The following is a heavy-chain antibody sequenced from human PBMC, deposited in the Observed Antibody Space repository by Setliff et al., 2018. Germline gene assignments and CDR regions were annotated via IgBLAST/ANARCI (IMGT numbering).Heavy chain of an antibody. V-gene: IGHV3-49*04. Sequence: PGGSLRLSCTASGFTFGDYAMSWVRQAPGKGVEWVGFTRSKAYGGTTEYAAAVKGRFTISRDDSKSIAYLQMNSLKTEDTAVYYCTRVGRQLVYYYYGMDVWGQGTTVTVSS. CDR3: TRVGRQLVYYYYGMDV. D-gene: IGHD6-13*01. CDR1: GFTFGDYA. J-gene: IGHJ6*02. CDR2: TRSKAYGGTT.